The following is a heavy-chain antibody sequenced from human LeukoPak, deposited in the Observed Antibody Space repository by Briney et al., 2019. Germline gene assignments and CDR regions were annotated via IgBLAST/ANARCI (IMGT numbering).Heavy chain of an antibody. CDR3: ARLRDYHYNYMDV. CDR2: IYYSGSS. Sequence: PSETLSLTCTVSGGSISSSSYYWGWIRQPPGKGLEWIGSIYYSGSSYYNPSLKSRVTISVDTSKNQFSLKLSSVTAADTAVYYCARLRDYHYNYMDVWGKGTTVTISS. CDR1: GGSISSSSYY. J-gene: IGHJ6*03. V-gene: IGHV4-39*01.